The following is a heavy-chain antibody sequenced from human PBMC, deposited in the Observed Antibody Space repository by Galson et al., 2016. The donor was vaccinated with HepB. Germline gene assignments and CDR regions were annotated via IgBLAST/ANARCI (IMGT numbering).Heavy chain of an antibody. CDR2: IRSKTYGGTT. Sequence: SLRLSCAGAGFMIGDYVMSWFRQAPGKGLEWVGFIRSKTYGGTTEYAAPVKDRFSVSRDDSKNTAYLQMNSLKTEDSAVYYCARVGDHSFAGEWGQGTLVTVSS. J-gene: IGHJ4*02. V-gene: IGHV3-49*03. CDR1: GFMIGDYV. CDR3: ARVGDHSFAGE. D-gene: IGHD2-21*01.